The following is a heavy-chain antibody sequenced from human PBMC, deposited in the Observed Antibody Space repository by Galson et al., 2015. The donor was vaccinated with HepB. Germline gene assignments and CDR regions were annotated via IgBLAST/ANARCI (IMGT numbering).Heavy chain of an antibody. CDR3: ARALGQGVGDP. CDR2: IWYDGSNK. Sequence: SLRLSCAASGFTFSSYGMHWVRQAPGKGLEWVAVIWYDGSNKYYADSVKGRFTISRDNSKNTLYLQMNSLRAEDTAVYYCARALGQGVGDPWGQGTLVTVSS. J-gene: IGHJ5*02. D-gene: IGHD6-6*01. CDR1: GFTFSSYG. V-gene: IGHV3-33*01.